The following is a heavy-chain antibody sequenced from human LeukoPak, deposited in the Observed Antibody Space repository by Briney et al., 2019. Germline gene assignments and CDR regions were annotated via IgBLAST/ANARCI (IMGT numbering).Heavy chain of an antibody. J-gene: IGHJ4*02. V-gene: IGHV4-59*08. CDR3: ARHPELYFFDY. CDR2: ISYSGST. Sequence: SETLSLTCTASGASISSYYWSWIRQPPGKGLEWIGYISYSGSTNYNPSLKSRVTISADTSKNQVSLTLSSVTAADTAVYYCARHPELYFFDYWGQGTLVTVSS. CDR1: GASISSYY. D-gene: IGHD3-10*01.